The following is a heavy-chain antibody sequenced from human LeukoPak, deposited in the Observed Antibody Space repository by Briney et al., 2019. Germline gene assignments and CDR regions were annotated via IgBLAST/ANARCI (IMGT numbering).Heavy chain of an antibody. CDR2: ISGSGGST. D-gene: IGHD3-22*01. CDR3: AKHPLKYYYDSSGYYLYYFDY. CDR1: GFTFSSYA. Sequence: TGGSLRLSCAASGFTFSSYAMSWVRQAPGKGLEWVSAISGSGGSTYYADSVKGRFTISRDNSKNTLYLQMNSLRAEDTAVYYCAKHPLKYYYDSSGYYLYYFDYWGQGTLVTASS. V-gene: IGHV3-23*01. J-gene: IGHJ4*02.